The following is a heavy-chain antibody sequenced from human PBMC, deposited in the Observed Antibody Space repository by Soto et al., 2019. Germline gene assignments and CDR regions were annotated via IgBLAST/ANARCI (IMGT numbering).Heavy chain of an antibody. CDR2: ISGSGGST. D-gene: IGHD4-17*01. Sequence: GGSLRLSCAASGFTFSSYAMSWVRQAPGKGLEWVSAISGSGGSTYYADSVKGRFTISRDNSKNTLYLQMNSLRAEDTAVYYCAKGRTTVTTNSYYYYYYMDVWGKGTTVTVSS. CDR1: GFTFSSYA. V-gene: IGHV3-23*01. J-gene: IGHJ6*03. CDR3: AKGRTTVTTNSYYYYYYMDV.